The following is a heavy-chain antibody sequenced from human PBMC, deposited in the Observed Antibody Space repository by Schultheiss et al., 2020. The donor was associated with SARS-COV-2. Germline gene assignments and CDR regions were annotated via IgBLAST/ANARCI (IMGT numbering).Heavy chain of an antibody. CDR2: IYYSGST. CDR3: ASTSDIVVAVATT. CDR1: GGSISSGGYY. J-gene: IGHJ1*01. D-gene: IGHD2-15*01. V-gene: IGHV4-31*11. Sequence: SQTLSLTCAVSGGSISSGGYYWSWIRQHPGKGLEWIGYIYYSGSTNYNPSLKSRVTISADTSKNQFSLNLSSVTATDTAVYYCASTSDIVVAVATTWGQGTLVTVSS.